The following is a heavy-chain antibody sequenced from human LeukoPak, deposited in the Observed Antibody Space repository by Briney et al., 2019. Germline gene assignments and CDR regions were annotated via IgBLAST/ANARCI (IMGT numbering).Heavy chain of an antibody. V-gene: IGHV3-48*01. CDR1: QFTFSAYS. CDR2: ISDSSSPI. CDR3: ARTARPYYYYYMDV. D-gene: IGHD6-6*01. J-gene: IGHJ6*03. Sequence: PGGSLRLSCAGSQFTFSAYSMNWVRQAPGKGLEWVSYISDSSSPIYYADSVKGRFTISRDNAKNSLYLQMNSLRAEDTAVYYCARTARPYYYYYMDVWGKGTTVTVSS.